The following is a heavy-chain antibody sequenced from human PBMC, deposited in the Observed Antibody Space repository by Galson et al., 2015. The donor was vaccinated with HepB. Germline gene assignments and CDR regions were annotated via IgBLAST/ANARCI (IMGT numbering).Heavy chain of an antibody. D-gene: IGHD3-22*01. Sequence: SVKVSCKASGFTFTSSAMQWVRQARGQRLEWIGWIVVGSGNTNYAQKFQERVTITRDMSTSTAYMELSSLRSEDTAVYYCAASRDGLWDSSGYPYYYYGMDVWGQGTTVTVSS. J-gene: IGHJ6*02. CDR2: IVVGSGNT. CDR3: AASRDGLWDSSGYPYYYYGMDV. V-gene: IGHV1-58*02. CDR1: GFTFTSSA.